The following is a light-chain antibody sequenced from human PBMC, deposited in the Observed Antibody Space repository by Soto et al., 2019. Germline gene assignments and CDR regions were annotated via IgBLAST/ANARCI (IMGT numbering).Light chain of an antibody. J-gene: IGKJ4*02. CDR1: QTISIF. CDR2: AAS. V-gene: IGKV1-39*01. Sequence: DIQMTQSPSSLSASVGDRVTITCRASQTISIFLNWYQQKPGKAPNLLIYAASSLQSGVPSRFSGSGSGTDFTLTISSLQHEDFATYYCQQSFRTPLTFGGGTKVEIK. CDR3: QQSFRTPLT.